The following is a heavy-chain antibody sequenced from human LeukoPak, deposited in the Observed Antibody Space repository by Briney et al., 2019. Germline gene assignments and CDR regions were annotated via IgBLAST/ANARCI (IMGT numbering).Heavy chain of an antibody. CDR1: GYTFTGYY. CDR3: ARDLKGDYAVLNWFDP. CDR2: INPNSGGT. D-gene: IGHD4-17*01. Sequence: ASVKVSCKASGYTFTGYYMHWVRQAPGQGLEWMGWINPNSGGTNYAQKFQGRVTMTRDTSTSTAYMELRSLRSDDTAVYYCARDLKGDYAVLNWFDPWGQGTLVTVSS. V-gene: IGHV1-2*02. J-gene: IGHJ5*02.